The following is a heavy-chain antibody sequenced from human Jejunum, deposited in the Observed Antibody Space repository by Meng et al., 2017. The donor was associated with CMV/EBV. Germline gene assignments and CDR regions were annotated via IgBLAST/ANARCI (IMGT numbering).Heavy chain of an antibody. Sequence: QMQRQESGPGLLKPAETLSLTCTASGDPISSGSHYWAWIRQSPGKRLEWIGSMLFSGIADYNPSLKSRVTISLDATQRQFSLRLTSVTAADTAVYFCARDLTNNWFYYWGQGTLVTVSS. D-gene: IGHD1-1*01. V-gene: IGHV4-39*07. CDR1: GDPISSGSHY. CDR3: ARDLTNNWFYY. CDR2: MLFSGIA. J-gene: IGHJ4*02.